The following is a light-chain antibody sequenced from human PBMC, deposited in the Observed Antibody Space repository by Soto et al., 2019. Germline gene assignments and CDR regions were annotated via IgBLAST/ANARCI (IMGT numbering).Light chain of an antibody. CDR1: QSINNW. J-gene: IGKJ4*01. V-gene: IGKV1-5*01. CDR3: QQFISYPLT. CDR2: DAS. Sequence: DIQMTQSPSTLSASVGDRVTITCRASQSINNWLAWYQQKPGKVPKVLIFDASVLESGVPSRFSGSGSGTEFTLTISSLQLDDFATYYCQQFISYPLTFGGGTKVEIK.